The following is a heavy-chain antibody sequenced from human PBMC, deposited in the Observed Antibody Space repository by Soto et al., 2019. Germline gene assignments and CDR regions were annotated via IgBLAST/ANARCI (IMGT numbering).Heavy chain of an antibody. Sequence: QVQLVQSGAEVKKPGSSVKVSCKASGGTFSSYAISWVRQAPGQGLEWMVGIIPIFGTTNYAQKFQGRVTITADESTTIAYMELSSLGSEATAVYYCARGGATLVRGVLRTGYYGMDVWGQGTTVTVSS. CDR1: GGTFSSYA. J-gene: IGHJ6*02. CDR3: ARGGATLVRGVLRTGYYGMDV. D-gene: IGHD3-10*01. V-gene: IGHV1-69*01. CDR2: IIPIFGTT.